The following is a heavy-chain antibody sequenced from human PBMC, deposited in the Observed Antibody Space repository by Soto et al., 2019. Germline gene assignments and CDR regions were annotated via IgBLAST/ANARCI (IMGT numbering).Heavy chain of an antibody. CDR2: IYGGGST. J-gene: IGHJ5*02. CDR1: GFTVSTNY. V-gene: IGHV3-66*01. D-gene: IGHD4-17*01. Sequence: EVQLVESGGGLVQPGGSLRISCVASGFTVSTNYVSWVRQAPGKGPEWVSIIYGGGSTYYADSVKGRFTISRDNSKNTVYLQMNSLRGVDTAVYYCARGDGDYGRRLDPWGQGTLVTVSS. CDR3: ARGDGDYGRRLDP.